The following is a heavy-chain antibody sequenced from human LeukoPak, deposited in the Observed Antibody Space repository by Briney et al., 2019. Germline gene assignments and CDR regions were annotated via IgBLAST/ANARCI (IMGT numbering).Heavy chain of an antibody. Sequence: SETLSLTCTVSGGSISSSSYYWGWIRQPPGKGLEWIGYIYYSGSTIYNPSLKSRVTISVDTSRNQFSLKLNSVTAADTAVYYCARTPGGMDVWGQGTTVTVSS. CDR3: ARTPGGMDV. CDR1: GGSISSSSYY. CDR2: IYYSGST. J-gene: IGHJ6*02. V-gene: IGHV4-61*05.